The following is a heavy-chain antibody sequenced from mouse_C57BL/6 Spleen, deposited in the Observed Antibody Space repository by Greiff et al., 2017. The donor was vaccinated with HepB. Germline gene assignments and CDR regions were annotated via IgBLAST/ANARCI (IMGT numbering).Heavy chain of an antibody. J-gene: IGHJ2*01. V-gene: IGHV1-55*01. CDR3: ARPFDYYGSSYGY. Sequence: VQLQQPGAELVKPGASVKMSCKASGYTFTSYWITWVKQRPGQGLEWIGDIYPGSGSTNYNEKFKSKATLTVDTSSSTAYMQLSSLTSEDSAVYYCARPFDYYGSSYGYWGQGTTLTVSS. D-gene: IGHD1-1*01. CDR2: IYPGSGST. CDR1: GYTFTSYW.